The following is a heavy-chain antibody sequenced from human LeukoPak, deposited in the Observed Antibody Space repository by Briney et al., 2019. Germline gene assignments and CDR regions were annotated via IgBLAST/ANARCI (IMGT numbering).Heavy chain of an antibody. Sequence: GASVKVSCKASGYTFTSYAISWVRQAPGQGLEWMGWINPNSGGTNYAQKFQGRVTMTRDTSISTAYMELSRLRSDDTAVYYCASGGIVVVPAAPNLGYWGQGTLVTVSS. V-gene: IGHV1-2*02. J-gene: IGHJ4*02. CDR2: INPNSGGT. CDR3: ASGGIVVVPAAPNLGY. CDR1: GYTFTSYA. D-gene: IGHD2-2*01.